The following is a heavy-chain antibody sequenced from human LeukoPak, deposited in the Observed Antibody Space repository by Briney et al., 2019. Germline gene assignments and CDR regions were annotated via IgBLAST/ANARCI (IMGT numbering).Heavy chain of an antibody. CDR1: RGSISSSRYY. D-gene: IGHD2-15*01. V-gene: IGHV4-39*01. Sequence: SETLSLTCIDSRGSISSSRYYWAWLRQPPGKWLMGFGSLFYSGSGYYYPSLKSRVTISVDTSKIQFSLRLSSVTAADTAVYYCATQLGYCSGGSCYHFDYWGQGTLVTVSS. J-gene: IGHJ4*02. CDR3: ATQLGYCSGGSCYHFDY. CDR2: LFYSGSG.